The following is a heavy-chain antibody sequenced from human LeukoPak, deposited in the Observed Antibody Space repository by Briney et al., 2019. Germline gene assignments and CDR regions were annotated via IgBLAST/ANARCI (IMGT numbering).Heavy chain of an antibody. Sequence: ASAKVSCKASGYTFTGYYMHWVRQAPGQGLEWMGWINPNSGGTNYAQKFQGRVTMTRDTSISTAYMELSRLRSDDTAVYYCARGSGHRPPNDYWGQGTLVTVSS. J-gene: IGHJ4*02. CDR2: INPNSGGT. CDR1: GYTFTGYY. CDR3: ARGSGHRPPNDY. D-gene: IGHD6-19*01. V-gene: IGHV1-2*02.